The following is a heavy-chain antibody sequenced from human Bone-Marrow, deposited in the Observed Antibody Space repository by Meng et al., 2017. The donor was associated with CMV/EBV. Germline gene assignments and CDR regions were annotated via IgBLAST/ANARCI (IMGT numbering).Heavy chain of an antibody. CDR1: GYTFTSYY. D-gene: IGHD2-2*01. CDR2: INPSGGST. CDR3: ARERRAPPISKYSTSTGGFDY. V-gene: IGHV1-46*01. Sequence: ASVKVSCKASGYTFTSYYMHWVRQAPGQGLEWMGIINPSGGSTSYAQKFQGRVTMTRDTSTSTVYMELSSLRSEDTAVYYCARERRAPPISKYSTSTGGFDYWAQGTLVTVSS. J-gene: IGHJ4*02.